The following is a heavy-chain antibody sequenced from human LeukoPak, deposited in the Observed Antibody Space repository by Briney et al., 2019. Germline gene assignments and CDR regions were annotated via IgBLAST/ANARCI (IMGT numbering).Heavy chain of an antibody. CDR2: ISAYNGNP. Sequence: GASVKVSCKASGYTFTSYGISWVRQAPGQGLEWMGWISAYNGNPNYAQKLQGRVTMTTDTSTSTAYMELRSLRYDDTAVYCCARDSATVTTLKSYYYYYGMDVWGQGTTVTVSS. CDR3: ARDSATVTTLKSYYYYYGMDV. V-gene: IGHV1-18*01. CDR1: GYTFTSYG. J-gene: IGHJ6*02. D-gene: IGHD4-17*01.